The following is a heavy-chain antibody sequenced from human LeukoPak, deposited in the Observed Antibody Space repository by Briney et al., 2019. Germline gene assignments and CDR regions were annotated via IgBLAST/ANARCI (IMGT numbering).Heavy chain of an antibody. CDR1: GFTFSSYS. CDR2: ISSSSSYI. CDR3: ARGRSGHAPNWFDP. D-gene: IGHD3-3*01. V-gene: IGHV3-21*01. J-gene: IGHJ5*02. Sequence: GGSLRLSCAASGFTFSSYSMNWVRQAPGKGLEWVSSISSSSSYIYYADSVKGRFTISRDNAKNSLYLQMNSLRAEDTAVYYCARGRSGHAPNWFDPWGQGTLVTVSS.